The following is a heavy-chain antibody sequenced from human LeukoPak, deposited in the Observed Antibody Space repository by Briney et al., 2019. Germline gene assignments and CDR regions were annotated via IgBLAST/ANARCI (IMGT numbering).Heavy chain of an antibody. CDR3: ASTGAGPFDY. Sequence: PSETLSLTCAVYGGSFSGYYWSWIRQPPGKGLEWIGEINHSGSTNYNPSLKSRVTISVGTSKNQFSLKLSSVTAADTAVYYCASTGAGPFDYWGQGTLVTVSS. J-gene: IGHJ4*02. D-gene: IGHD1-26*01. CDR2: INHSGST. V-gene: IGHV4-34*01. CDR1: GGSFSGYY.